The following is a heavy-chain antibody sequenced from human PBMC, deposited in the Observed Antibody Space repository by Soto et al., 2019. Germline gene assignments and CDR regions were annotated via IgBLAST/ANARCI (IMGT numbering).Heavy chain of an antibody. CDR3: ARESSIAASPGKFDP. CDR1: GFTFSSYW. J-gene: IGHJ5*02. V-gene: IGHV3-7*01. CDR2: IKQDGSEK. Sequence: GGSLRLSCAASGFTFSSYWMSWVRQAPGKGLEWVANIKQDGSEKYYVDSVKGRFTISRDNAKNSLYLQMNSLRAEDTAVYYCARESSIAASPGKFDPWGQGTLVTVSS. D-gene: IGHD6-6*01.